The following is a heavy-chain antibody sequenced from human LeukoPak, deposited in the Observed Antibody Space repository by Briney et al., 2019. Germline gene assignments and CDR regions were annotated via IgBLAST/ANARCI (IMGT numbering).Heavy chain of an antibody. CDR2: ISAYNDNT. Sequence: ASVKVSCKASGYNFISYYMHWVRQAPGQGLEWTGWISAYNDNTNYPQNLQGRVTMTTDTSASTAYMELRSLRSDDTAVYYCARAFAGRADISYYKDYYYYYMDVWGKGTTVTVSS. D-gene: IGHD3-10*01. CDR1: GYNFISYY. CDR3: ARAFAGRADISYYKDYYYYYMDV. V-gene: IGHV1-18*04. J-gene: IGHJ6*03.